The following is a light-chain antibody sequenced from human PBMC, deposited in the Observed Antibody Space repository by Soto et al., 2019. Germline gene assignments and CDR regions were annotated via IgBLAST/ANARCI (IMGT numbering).Light chain of an antibody. J-gene: IGLJ2*01. CDR2: DVN. Sequence: QSALTQPASVSGSPGQSITISCTGTSCDVGGYNYVSWFQQHPGKAPKLMIYDVNTRPSGVSNRFSGSKSGNTASLTISGLRAEDEADYYCTTYTSTSTLVVLGGGTKVTVL. CDR1: SCDVGGYNY. CDR3: TTYTSTSTLVV. V-gene: IGLV2-14*03.